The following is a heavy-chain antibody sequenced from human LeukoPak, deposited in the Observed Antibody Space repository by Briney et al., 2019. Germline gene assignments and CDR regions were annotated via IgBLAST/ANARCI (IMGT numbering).Heavy chain of an antibody. D-gene: IGHD2-2*01. J-gene: IGHJ6*02. V-gene: IGHV1-69*13. CDR2: IIPIFGTA. CDR1: GGTFSSYA. Sequence: GASVKVSCKASGGTFSSYAISRVRQAPGQGLEWMGGIIPIFGTANYAQKFQGRVTITADESTSTAYMELSSLRSEDTAVYYCARDLGYCSSTSCFGGYYYYGMDVWGQGTTVTVSS. CDR3: ARDLGYCSSTSCFGGYYYYGMDV.